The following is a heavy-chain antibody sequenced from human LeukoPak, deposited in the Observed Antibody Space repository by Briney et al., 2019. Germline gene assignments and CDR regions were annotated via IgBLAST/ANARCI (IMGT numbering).Heavy chain of an antibody. CDR3: ARVGYYDSSGYNY. D-gene: IGHD3-22*01. Sequence: GGSLRLSCAASGFTFSSYSMSWDRQAPGKGLEWVSSISSSSSYIYYADSVKGRFTISRDNAKNSLYLQMNSLRAEDTAVYYCARVGYYDSSGYNYWGQGTLVTVSS. CDR1: GFTFSSYS. CDR2: ISSSSSYI. J-gene: IGHJ4*02. V-gene: IGHV3-21*01.